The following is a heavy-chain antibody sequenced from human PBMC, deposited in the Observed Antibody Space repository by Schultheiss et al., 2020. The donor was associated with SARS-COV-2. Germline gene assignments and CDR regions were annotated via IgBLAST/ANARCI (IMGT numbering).Heavy chain of an antibody. CDR2: IYSGGST. J-gene: IGHJ6*02. Sequence: GGSLRLSCAASGFTFSSYWMHWVRQAPGKGLEWVSVIYSGGSTYYADSVKGRFTISRDNSKNTLYLQMNSLRAEDTAVYYCARDTTHYYDSSGYYSLYYGMDVWGQGTTVTVSS. D-gene: IGHD3-22*01. V-gene: IGHV3-66*01. CDR3: ARDTTHYYDSSGYYSLYYGMDV. CDR1: GFTFSSYW.